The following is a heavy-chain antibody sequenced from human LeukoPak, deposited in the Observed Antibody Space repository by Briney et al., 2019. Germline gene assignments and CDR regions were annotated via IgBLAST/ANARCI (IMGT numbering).Heavy chain of an antibody. V-gene: IGHV4-34*01. D-gene: IGHD3-10*01. CDR1: GGSFSGYY. CDR3: ARVKGGSGSYRFDY. CDR2: INHSGST. Sequence: SETLSLTCAVYGGSFSGYYWSWIRQPPGKGLEWIGEINHSGSTNYNPSLKSRVTISVDTSKNQFSLKLSSVTAADTAVYYCARVKGGSGSYRFDYWGQGTLVTVSS. J-gene: IGHJ4*02.